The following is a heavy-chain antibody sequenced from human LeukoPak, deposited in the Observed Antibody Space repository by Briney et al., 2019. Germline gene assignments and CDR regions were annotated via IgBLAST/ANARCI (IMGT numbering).Heavy chain of an antibody. CDR3: ARGGPGWDSSSWYNY. D-gene: IGHD6-13*01. V-gene: IGHV1-18*01. J-gene: IGHJ4*02. Sequence: ASVKVSCKTSGYTFTSYGMIWVRQAPGQGLEWMGWISAYNGNRNYAQKLQGRVTMTTDTSTSTAYMELRSLRSDDTAVYYCARGGPGWDSSSWYNYWGQGTLVTVSS. CDR1: GYTFTSYG. CDR2: ISAYNGNR.